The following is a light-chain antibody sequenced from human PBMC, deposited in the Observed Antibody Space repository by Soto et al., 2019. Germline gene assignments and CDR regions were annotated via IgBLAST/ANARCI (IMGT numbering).Light chain of an antibody. V-gene: IGKV3-15*01. J-gene: IGKJ1*01. Sequence: ITRSPATLSVSPGERATLSCRASQSVSSNLAWYQQKPGQAPRLLIYGASTRATGIPARFSGSGSGTEFTLTISSLQSEDFAVYYCQQYNNWPPWTFGQGTKVEIK. CDR3: QQYNNWPPWT. CDR2: GAS. CDR1: QSVSSN.